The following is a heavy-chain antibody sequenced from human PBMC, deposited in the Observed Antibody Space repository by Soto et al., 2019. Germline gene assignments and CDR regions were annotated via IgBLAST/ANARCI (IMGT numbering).Heavy chain of an antibody. D-gene: IGHD3-10*01. CDR2: IYYSGST. CDR1: GGSISSYY. V-gene: IGHV4-59*01. Sequence: LETLSLTCTVSGGSISSYYWSWIRQPPGKGLEWIGYIYYSGSTNYNPSLKSRVTISVDTSKNQFSLKLSSVTAADTAVYYCARVVWFGELFYYYYYMDVWGKGTTVTVSS. J-gene: IGHJ6*03. CDR3: ARVVWFGELFYYYYYMDV.